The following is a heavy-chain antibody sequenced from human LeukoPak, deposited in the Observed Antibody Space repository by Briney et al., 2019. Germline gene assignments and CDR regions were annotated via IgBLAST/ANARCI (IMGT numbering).Heavy chain of an antibody. CDR3: ARDPSTGWSYYFDY. J-gene: IGHJ4*02. Sequence: SETLSLTCIVSGYSISSGYYWGWIRQPPGKGLEWIGSIYHSGSTNYNPSLKSRVTISVDTSKNQLSLKLSSVTAADTAVYYCARDPSTGWSYYFDYWGQGTLVTVSS. CDR2: IYHSGST. V-gene: IGHV4-38-2*02. CDR1: GYSISSGYY. D-gene: IGHD6-19*01.